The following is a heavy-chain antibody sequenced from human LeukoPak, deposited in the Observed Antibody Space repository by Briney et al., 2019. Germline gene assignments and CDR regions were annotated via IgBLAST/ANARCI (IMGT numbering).Heavy chain of an antibody. J-gene: IGHJ5*02. CDR3: ARDLNSSGWYCDWFDP. Sequence: SETLSLTCTVSGGSISSYYWSWIRQPAGKGLEWIGRIYTSGSTNYNPSLKSRVTMSVDTSKNQFSLKLSSVTAADTAVYYCARDLNSSGWYCDWFDPWGQGTLVTVSS. V-gene: IGHV4-4*07. CDR2: IYTSGST. D-gene: IGHD6-19*01. CDR1: GGSISSYY.